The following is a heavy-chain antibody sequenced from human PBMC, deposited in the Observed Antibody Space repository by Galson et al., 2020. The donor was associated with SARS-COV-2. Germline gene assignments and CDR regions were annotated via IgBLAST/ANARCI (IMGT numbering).Heavy chain of an antibody. CDR3: ERAPDVDILTGDYADGFDF. V-gene: IGHV4-34*01. J-gene: IGHJ3*01. Sequence: SETLSLTCAVYGGSFNGYCWSWIRQPPGKGLEWIGEINHSGTTNYNPSLKSRITMSVDLSKNQFSLKLRSVTAADTAVYYCERAPDVDILTGDYADGFDFWGQATMVTVSS. CDR2: INHSGTT. D-gene: IGHD3-9*01. CDR1: GGSFNGYC.